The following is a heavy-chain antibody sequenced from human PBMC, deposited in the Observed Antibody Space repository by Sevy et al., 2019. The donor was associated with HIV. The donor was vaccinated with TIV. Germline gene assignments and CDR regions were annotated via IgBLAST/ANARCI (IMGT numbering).Heavy chain of an antibody. D-gene: IGHD3-10*01. V-gene: IGHV1-18*01. CDR1: GYTFSSNG. J-gene: IGHJ4*01. CDR3: AGVPTYYFGSRTYFDY. Sequence: ASVKVSCKASGYTFSSNGIAWVRQAPGQGLQWMGWIGVYNGNSKYAQNLQDRLTMTTDTSTSTAYMELKSLRSDDTAGYYCAGVPTYYFGSRTYFDYWGHGTLVTVSS. CDR2: IGVYNGNS.